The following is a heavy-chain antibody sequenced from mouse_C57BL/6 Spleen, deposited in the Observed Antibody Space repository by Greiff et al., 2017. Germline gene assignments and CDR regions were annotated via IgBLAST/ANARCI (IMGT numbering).Heavy chain of an antibody. CDR3: ARGGFPNWYFDV. CDR1: GYTFTSYW. Sequence: QVQLQQPGAELVRPGSSVKLSCKASGYTFTSYWMHWVKQRPIQGLEWIGNIDPSDSETHYNQKFKDKATLTVDKSSSTAYMQLSSLTSEDSAVYYCARGGFPNWYFDVWGTGTTVTVSS. J-gene: IGHJ1*03. V-gene: IGHV1-52*01. CDR2: IDPSDSET.